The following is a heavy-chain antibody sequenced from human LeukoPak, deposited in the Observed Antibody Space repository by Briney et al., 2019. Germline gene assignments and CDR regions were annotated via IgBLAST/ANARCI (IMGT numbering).Heavy chain of an antibody. CDR3: ARQTNGGDYYYYYYMDV. CDR2: IYYSGST. D-gene: IGHD3-16*01. V-gene: IGHV4-59*08. Sequence: PSETLSLTCTVSGGSISSYYWSWIRQPPGKGLEWIGYIYYSGSTNYNPSLKSRVTISVDTSKNQFSLKLSSVTAADTAVYYCARQTNGGDYYYYYYMDVWDKGTTVTISS. CDR1: GGSISSYY. J-gene: IGHJ6*03.